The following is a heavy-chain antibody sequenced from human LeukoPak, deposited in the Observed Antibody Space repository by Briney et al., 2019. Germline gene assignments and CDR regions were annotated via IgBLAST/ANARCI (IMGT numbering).Heavy chain of an antibody. D-gene: IGHD6-13*01. Sequence: PGGSLRLSCAASGFTFSSYTMHWVRQAPGKGLEWVSGISWNSGSIGYADSVKGRFTISRDNAKNSLYLQMNSLRAEDTALYYCAKADIAAAGTLTTIDYWGQGTLVTVSS. CDR1: GFTFSSYT. V-gene: IGHV3-9*01. CDR3: AKADIAAAGTLTTIDY. CDR2: ISWNSGSI. J-gene: IGHJ4*02.